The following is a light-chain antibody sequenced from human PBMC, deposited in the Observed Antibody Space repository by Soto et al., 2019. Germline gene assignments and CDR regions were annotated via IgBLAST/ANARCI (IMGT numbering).Light chain of an antibody. Sequence: QSALTQAASVSGSPGQSITISCTGTSSDVGDYNYVSWYQQHPGKVPKLLIYDVSNRPSGVSNRFSGSKSGNTASLTISGLQTGDEADYYCSSYTSSGTFVVFGGGTKLTVL. V-gene: IGLV2-14*03. CDR3: SSYTSSGTFVV. CDR1: SSDVGDYNY. J-gene: IGLJ2*01. CDR2: DVS.